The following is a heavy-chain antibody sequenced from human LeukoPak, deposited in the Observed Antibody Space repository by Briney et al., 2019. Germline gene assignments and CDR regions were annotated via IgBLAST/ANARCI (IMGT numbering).Heavy chain of an antibody. CDR1: GGSFSSYY. D-gene: IGHD5-12*01. CDR2: VIYSGST. J-gene: IGHJ4*02. CDR3: ASGGPYSGYIY. V-gene: IGHV4-59*01. Sequence: PETLSLTCAVYGGSFSSYYWSWIRQPPGKGLEWIGYVIYSGSTNYNPSLKSRVAISVDTSKNQFSLKVSSVTAADTAVYYCASGGPYSGYIYWGQGTLVTVSS.